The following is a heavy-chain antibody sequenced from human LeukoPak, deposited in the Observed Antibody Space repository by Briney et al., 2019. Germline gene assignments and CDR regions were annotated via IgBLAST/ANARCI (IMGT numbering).Heavy chain of an antibody. V-gene: IGHV3-21*01. CDR1: GFSLTDYS. CDR3: APRGAHGY. Sequence: GGSLRLSCAVSGFSLTDYSMNWIRQAPGKGLEWVSSIGTRSRHIYYAESVKGRFTISRDNATNSVYLQMNSLGVEDTGVYYCAPRGAHGYWGQGTPVTVSS. D-gene: IGHD4/OR15-4a*01. CDR2: IGTRSRHI. J-gene: IGHJ4*02.